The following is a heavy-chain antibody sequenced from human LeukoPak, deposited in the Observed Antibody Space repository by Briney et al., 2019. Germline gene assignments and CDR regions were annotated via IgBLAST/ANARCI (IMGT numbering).Heavy chain of an antibody. V-gene: IGHV3-53*01. J-gene: IGHJ5*02. D-gene: IGHD3-10*01. Sequence: PGGSLRLSCAASGFTVSSNYMSWVRQAPGKGLEWVSVIYSGGSTYYADSVKGRFTISRDNSKNTLYLQMNSLRAEDTAVYYCAKTPIGELLYNWFDPWGQGTLVTVSS. CDR1: GFTVSSNY. CDR3: AKTPIGELLYNWFDP. CDR2: IYSGGST.